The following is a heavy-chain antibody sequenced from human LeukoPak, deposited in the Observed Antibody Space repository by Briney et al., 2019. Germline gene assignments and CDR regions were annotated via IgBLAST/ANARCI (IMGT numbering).Heavy chain of an antibody. Sequence: SQTLSLTCTVSGGSISSGGYYWSWIRQHPGKGLEWIGYIYYSGSTYYNPSLKSRVTISVDTSKNQFPLKLSSVTAADTAVYYCATHSGSYSREIDYWGQGTLVTVSS. CDR3: ATHSGSYSREIDY. CDR2: IYYSGST. V-gene: IGHV4-31*03. J-gene: IGHJ4*02. CDR1: GGSISSGGYY. D-gene: IGHD1-26*01.